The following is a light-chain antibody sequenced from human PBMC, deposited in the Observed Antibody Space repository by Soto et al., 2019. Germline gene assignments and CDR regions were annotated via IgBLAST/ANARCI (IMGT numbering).Light chain of an antibody. CDR2: DGS. CDR3: QQFDSLPIT. CDR1: QDITNY. J-gene: IGKJ5*01. V-gene: IGKV1-33*01. Sequence: DIQMTQSPSSLSASVGDRVTITCQASQDITNYLNWYQQKPGKAPRLLVYDGSNLDTRVPSRFSGSGSGTNFSFTISSLHPEDIATYYCQQFDSLPITCVQGTRLEI.